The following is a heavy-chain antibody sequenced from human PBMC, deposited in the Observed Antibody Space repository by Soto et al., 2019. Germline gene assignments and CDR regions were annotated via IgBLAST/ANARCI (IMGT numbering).Heavy chain of an antibody. CDR3: AKMSDFWSGSPTYHFDY. V-gene: IGHV3-53*01. D-gene: IGHD3-3*01. J-gene: IGHJ4*02. CDR2: IYGGLTT. Sequence: GGSLRLSCAASGFTVSSTYMTWVRQAPGKGLEWVSVIYGGLTTSYADSVKGRFTISRDNSKKTLYVQMNSLRAEDTAVYYCAKMSDFWSGSPTYHFDYWGQGTQVTVSS. CDR1: GFTVSSTY.